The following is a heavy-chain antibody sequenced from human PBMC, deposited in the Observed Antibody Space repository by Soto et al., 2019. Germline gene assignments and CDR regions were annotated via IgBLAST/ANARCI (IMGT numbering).Heavy chain of an antibody. D-gene: IGHD3-10*01. CDR2: INHSGST. J-gene: IGHJ4*02. Sequence: QVQLQQRGAGLLKPSETLSLTCAVYGGSFSGYYWSWIRQPPGKGLEWIGEINHSGSTNYNPSPMGRVTISVDTSKNQFSLKLSSVTSADTALYYCARLGPTGGGYWGQGTLVTVSS. CDR3: ARLGPTGGGY. CDR1: GGSFSGYY. V-gene: IGHV4-34*01.